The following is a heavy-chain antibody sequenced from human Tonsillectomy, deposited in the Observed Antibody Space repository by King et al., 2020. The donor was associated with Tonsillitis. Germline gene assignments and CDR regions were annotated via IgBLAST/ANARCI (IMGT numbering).Heavy chain of an antibody. Sequence: VQLVEAGAEVKKPGESLRISCKGSGYSFTSYWISWVRQMPGKGLEWMGRIDPSDSYTNYSPSFQGHVTISADKSISTAYLQWSSLKASATAMYYCARHEGYSSGWYLYWGQGTLVSVSS. CDR3: ARHEGYSSGWYLY. CDR2: IDPSDSYT. V-gene: IGHV5-10-1*03. D-gene: IGHD6-19*01. CDR1: GYSFTSYW. J-gene: IGHJ4*02.